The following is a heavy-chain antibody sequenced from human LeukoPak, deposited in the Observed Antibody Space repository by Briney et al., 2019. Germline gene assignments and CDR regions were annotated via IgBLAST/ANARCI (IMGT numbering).Heavy chain of an antibody. CDR2: IYYSGST. J-gene: IGHJ4*02. V-gene: IGHV4-59*08. D-gene: IGHD6-6*01. Sequence: SETLSLTCTVSGGSLSSDYWSWIRHPPGKGLECIGYIYYSGSTNYNPSLTSRVTISVDTSQNQFPPELRSVTAADTTVYYCARHSSSSPFFDYWGQGTLVTVSS. CDR3: ARHSSSSPFFDY. CDR1: GGSLSSDY.